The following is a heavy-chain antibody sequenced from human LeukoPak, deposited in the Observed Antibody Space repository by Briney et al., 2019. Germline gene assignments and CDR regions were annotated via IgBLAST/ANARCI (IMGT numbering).Heavy chain of an antibody. J-gene: IGHJ6*03. CDR1: GFTFSSYW. CDR2: INSDGSST. Sequence: GGSLRLSCAASGFTFSSYWMHWVRQAPGKGLVWVSRINSDGSSTSYADSVKGRFTISRDNAKNTLYLQMNSLRAEDTAVYYCARGCSGGSCYSFGYYYYMDVWGKGTTVTVSS. D-gene: IGHD2-15*01. CDR3: ARGCSGGSCYSFGYYYYMDV. V-gene: IGHV3-74*01.